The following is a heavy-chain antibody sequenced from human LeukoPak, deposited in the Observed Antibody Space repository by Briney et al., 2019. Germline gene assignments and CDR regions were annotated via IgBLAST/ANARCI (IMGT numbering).Heavy chain of an antibody. J-gene: IGHJ4*02. Sequence: PGGFLRLSCAASGCTFSAYTMSWVRQAPGKGLEWVSSITTSSDYKYYADSLRGRLTISRDNAKNSLFLQMNSLRGDDTAVYYCARDPAATPLDYWGQGILVTVSS. D-gene: IGHD6-13*01. V-gene: IGHV3-21*01. CDR2: ITTSSDYK. CDR3: ARDPAATPLDY. CDR1: GCTFSAYT.